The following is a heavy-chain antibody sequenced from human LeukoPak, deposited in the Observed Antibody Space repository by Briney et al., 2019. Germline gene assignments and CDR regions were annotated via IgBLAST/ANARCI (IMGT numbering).Heavy chain of an antibody. V-gene: IGHV3-21*01. CDR3: ARSRGDYDILTGYHPN. J-gene: IGHJ4*02. CDR2: FSSSSSYI. CDR1: GFTFSSYS. Sequence: GGSLRLSCAASGFTFSSYSMNWVRHAPGKGLECVSSFSSSSSYIYYADSVKGRFTSSRDNAKNSLYLQMNSLRAEDTAVYYCARSRGDYDILTGYHPNWGQGTLVTVSS. D-gene: IGHD3-9*01.